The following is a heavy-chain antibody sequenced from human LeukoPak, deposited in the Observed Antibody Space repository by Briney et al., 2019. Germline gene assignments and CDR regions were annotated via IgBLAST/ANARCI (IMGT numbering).Heavy chain of an antibody. Sequence: SETLSLTCAVYGGSFSGYYWSWIRQPPGKGLEWIGEINHSGSTNYNPSLKSRVTISVDTSKDQLSLKLSSVTAADTAVYYCARPYYYDSRIDPWGQGILVTVSS. CDR2: INHSGST. V-gene: IGHV4-34*01. J-gene: IGHJ5*02. D-gene: IGHD3-22*01. CDR1: GGSFSGYY. CDR3: ARPYYYDSRIDP.